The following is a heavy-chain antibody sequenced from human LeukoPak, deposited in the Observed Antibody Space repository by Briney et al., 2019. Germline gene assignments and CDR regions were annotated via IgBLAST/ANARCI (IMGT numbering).Heavy chain of an antibody. Sequence: PGGSLRLSCAASGFTFDDYAMHWVRQAPGKGLEWVSGISWNSGSIGYADSVKGRFTISRDNAKNSLYLQMNSLRAEDTALYYCAKDRYGGYAYFDYWGQGTLVTVSS. CDR1: GFTFDDYA. CDR2: ISWNSGSI. J-gene: IGHJ4*02. D-gene: IGHD5-12*01. CDR3: AKDRYGGYAYFDY. V-gene: IGHV3-9*01.